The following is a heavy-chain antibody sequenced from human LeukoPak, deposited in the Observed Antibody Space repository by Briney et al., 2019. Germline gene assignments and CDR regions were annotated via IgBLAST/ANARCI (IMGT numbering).Heavy chain of an antibody. CDR1: GYTFTGYY. V-gene: IGHV1-8*03. CDR2: MNPNSGNT. D-gene: IGHD1-1*01. CDR3: ARGLGNDGIFDY. Sequence: ASVKVSCKASGYTFTGYYMHWVRQAPGQGLEWMGWMNPNSGNTGYAQKFQGRVTITRNTSISTAYMELSSLRSEDTAVYYCARGLGNDGIFDYWGQGTLVTVSS. J-gene: IGHJ4*02.